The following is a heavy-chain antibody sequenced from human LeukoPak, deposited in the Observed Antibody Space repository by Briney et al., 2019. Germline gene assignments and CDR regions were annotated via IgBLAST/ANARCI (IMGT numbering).Heavy chain of an antibody. J-gene: IGHJ4*02. CDR1: GFTFSSYD. CDR3: ARAVAGTFHFDY. D-gene: IGHD6-19*01. Sequence: GGRQRLSCAASGFTFSSYDMHWVRQATGKGLEWVSAIGTAGDTYYPGSVKGRFTISRENAKNSLYLQMNSLRAGDTAVYYCARAVAGTFHFDYWGQGALVTDPS. CDR2: IGTAGDT. V-gene: IGHV3-13*04.